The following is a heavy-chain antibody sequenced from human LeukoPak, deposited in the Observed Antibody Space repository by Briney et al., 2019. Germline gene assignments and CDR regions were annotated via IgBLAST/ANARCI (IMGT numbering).Heavy chain of an antibody. CDR3: ARSLAVAGWTDV. D-gene: IGHD6-19*01. CDR2: IYYSGST. J-gene: IGHJ6*04. V-gene: IGHV4-39*07. Sequence: PSETLSLTCTVSGGSISSSSYYWGWILQPPGKGLEWIGSIYYSGSTYYNPSLKSRVTISVDTSKNQFSLKLSSVTAADTAVYYYARSLAVAGWTDVWGKGTTVTVSS. CDR1: GGSISSSSYY.